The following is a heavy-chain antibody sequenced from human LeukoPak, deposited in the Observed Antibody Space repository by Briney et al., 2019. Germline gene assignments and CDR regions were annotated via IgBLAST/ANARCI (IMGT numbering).Heavy chain of an antibody. J-gene: IGHJ5*02. CDR2: ISGTGSST. CDR3: AKASVAIPQYCNS. V-gene: IGHV3-23*01. Sequence: GGSLGLSCEASGFTFGNYAMNWVRQAPGKGLEWVSTISGTGSSTYYADSAKGRFTISRDNSKDTLFLQLNSLTAADTAMYFCAKASVAIPQYCNSWGQGTLVTVSS. D-gene: IGHD2-2*02. CDR1: GFTFGNYA.